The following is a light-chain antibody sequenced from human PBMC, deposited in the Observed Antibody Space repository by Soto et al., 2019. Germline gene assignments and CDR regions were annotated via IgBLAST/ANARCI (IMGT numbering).Light chain of an antibody. J-gene: IGKJ2*02. CDR2: AAS. CDR3: QQYGSSPRT. CDR1: QSVSSSY. V-gene: IGKV3-20*01. Sequence: EIVLTQSPGTLSLSPGERGTLSCRASQSVSSSYLAWYQQKPGQAPRLLIYAASSRATGIPDRFSGSGSGTDFTLTISRLEPEDFAVYYCQQYGSSPRTFGQGTKLEIK.